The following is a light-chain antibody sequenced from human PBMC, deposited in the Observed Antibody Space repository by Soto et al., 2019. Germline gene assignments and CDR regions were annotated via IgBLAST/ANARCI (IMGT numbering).Light chain of an antibody. CDR1: NSNIGSNT. J-gene: IGLJ1*01. Sequence: QSVLTQPPSASGTPGQRVTISCSGSNSNIGSNTVNWYQQLPGTAPKLLIYYDNLRPSGVPDRISGSKSGTSASLAISGLQSEDEADYYCAAWDDRLNGRVFGTGTKLTVL. CDR3: AAWDDRLNGRV. CDR2: YDN. V-gene: IGLV1-44*01.